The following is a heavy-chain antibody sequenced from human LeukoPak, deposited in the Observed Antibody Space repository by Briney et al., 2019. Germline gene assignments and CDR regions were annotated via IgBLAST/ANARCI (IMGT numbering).Heavy chain of an antibody. CDR1: GGSISSYY. CDR2: IYYSGST. J-gene: IGHJ5*02. Sequence: SETLSLTCTVSGGSISSYYWSWIRQPPGKGLEWIGYIYYSGSTNYNPSLKSRVTISVDKSNNQFSLKLSSVTAADTAVYYCARCVRPWFDPWGQGTLVTVSS. CDR3: ARCVRPWFDP. V-gene: IGHV4-59*08.